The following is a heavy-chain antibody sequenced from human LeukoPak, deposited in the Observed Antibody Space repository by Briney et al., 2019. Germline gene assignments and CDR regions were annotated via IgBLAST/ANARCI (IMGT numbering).Heavy chain of an antibody. CDR1: GGSFSGYY. CDR2: INHSGST. Sequence: PSETLSLTCAVYGGSFSGYYWSWIRQPPGKGLEWIGEINHSGSTNYNPSLKSRVTISVDTSKNQFSLKLSSVTAADTAVYYYARSRGARSYYYYYGMDVWGQGTTVTVSS. J-gene: IGHJ6*02. D-gene: IGHD3-10*01. V-gene: IGHV4-34*01. CDR3: ARSRGARSYYYYYGMDV.